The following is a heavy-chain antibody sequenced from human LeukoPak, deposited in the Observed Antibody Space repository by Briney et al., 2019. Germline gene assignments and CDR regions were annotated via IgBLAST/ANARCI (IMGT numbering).Heavy chain of an antibody. V-gene: IGHV3-7*01. CDR1: GFMFSSHW. D-gene: IGHD3-22*01. J-gene: IGHJ4*02. CDR3: ARGPGEKSGYRPFDN. CDR2: IKQDGSEK. Sequence: PGGSLRLSSAASGFMFSSHWMSWVRQAPGKGLEWVAKIKQDGSEKYYVDSAKGRFTVSRDNANNFLYLQMDSLRGDDTAVYFCARGPGEKSGYRPFDNWGQGTLVTVSS.